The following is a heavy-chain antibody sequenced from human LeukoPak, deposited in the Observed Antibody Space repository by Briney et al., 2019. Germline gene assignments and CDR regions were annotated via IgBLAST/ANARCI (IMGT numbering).Heavy chain of an antibody. Sequence: SETLSLTCTVSGDSISSYYWTWIRQPPGKGLECIGYIYYTGTTNYSPSLKSRVTISIDTPKKQFSLKLSSVTAADTAVYYCARIVWFGESDYRYGMDVWGQGTTVTVSS. J-gene: IGHJ6*02. CDR1: GDSISSYY. V-gene: IGHV4-59*01. CDR3: ARIVWFGESDYRYGMDV. CDR2: IYYTGTT. D-gene: IGHD3-10*01.